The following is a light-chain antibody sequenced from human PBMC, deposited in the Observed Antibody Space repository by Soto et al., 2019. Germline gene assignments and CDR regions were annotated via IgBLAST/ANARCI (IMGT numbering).Light chain of an antibody. Sequence: EIVMTQSPATLSVSPGERATLSCRASQSVSSNLAWYQQKPGQAPRLLIYDASTRATGIPARFSGSGSGTEFTLTISGLQSEDFAVYYCQQYNNWPPWTFGQGTKVDIK. J-gene: IGKJ1*01. V-gene: IGKV3-15*01. CDR1: QSVSSN. CDR2: DAS. CDR3: QQYNNWPPWT.